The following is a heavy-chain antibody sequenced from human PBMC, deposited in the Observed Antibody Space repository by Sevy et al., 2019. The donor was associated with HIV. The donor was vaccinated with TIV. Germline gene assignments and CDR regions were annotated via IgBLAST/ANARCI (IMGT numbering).Heavy chain of an antibody. CDR1: GFTFSNYA. CDR3: ARLPPTRAFDI. D-gene: IGHD1-1*01. V-gene: IGHV3-30*04. Sequence: GGSLRLSCAASGFTFSNYAMHWVRQTPGKGLEWLAVLSYDVINKYYADSVKGRFTISRDNSKNTLYLQMNSLTTEDTAVYYCARLPPTRAFDIWGQGTLVTVSS. CDR2: LSYDVINK. J-gene: IGHJ3*02.